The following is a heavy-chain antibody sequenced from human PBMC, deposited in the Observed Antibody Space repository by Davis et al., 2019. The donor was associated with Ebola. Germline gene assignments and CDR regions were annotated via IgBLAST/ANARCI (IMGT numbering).Heavy chain of an antibody. J-gene: IGHJ4*02. CDR3: ARTSYYYDSSGYWGTQDY. Sequence: MPSETLSLTCTVSGGSISSGDYYWSWIRQPPGKGLEWIGYIYYSGSTNYNPSLKSRVTISVDTSKNQFSLKLSSVTAADTAVYYCARTSYYYDSSGYWGTQDYWGQGTLVTVSS. V-gene: IGHV4-30-4*01. CDR2: IYYSGST. D-gene: IGHD3-22*01. CDR1: GGSISSGDYY.